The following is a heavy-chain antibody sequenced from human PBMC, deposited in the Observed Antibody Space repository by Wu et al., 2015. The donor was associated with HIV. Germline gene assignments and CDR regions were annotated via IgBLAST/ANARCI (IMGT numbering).Heavy chain of an antibody. Sequence: QVQLVQSGAEVKKPGSSVKVSCKASGGTFSSYAISWVRQVPGQGLEWMGGIIPIFGTANYAQKFQGRVTITADESTSTAYMELSSLRSEDTAVYYCARDIGHPGSSGWYPLDPWGQGTLVTVSS. V-gene: IGHV1-69*12. CDR2: IIPIFGTA. CDR3: ARDIGHPGSSGWYPLDP. J-gene: IGHJ5*02. D-gene: IGHD6-19*01. CDR1: GGTFSSYA.